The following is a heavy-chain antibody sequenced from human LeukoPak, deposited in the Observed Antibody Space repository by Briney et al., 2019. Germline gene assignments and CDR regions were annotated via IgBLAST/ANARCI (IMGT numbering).Heavy chain of an antibody. CDR1: GFTFSSYE. J-gene: IGHJ4*02. V-gene: IGHV3-23*01. Sequence: PGGSLRLSCAASGFTFSSYEMNWVRQAPGKGLEWVSAICGSDSSRYYADSVKGRFTISRDNFKNTLYLQMNSLRGEDTAVYYCAKGGSPSCYSSSGYWGQGTLVTVSS. CDR3: AKGGSPSCYSSSGY. CDR2: ICGSDSSR. D-gene: IGHD2-2*01.